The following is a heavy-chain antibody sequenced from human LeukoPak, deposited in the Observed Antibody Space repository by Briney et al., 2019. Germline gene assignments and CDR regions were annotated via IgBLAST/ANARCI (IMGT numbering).Heavy chain of an antibody. D-gene: IGHD6-19*01. CDR3: AKGLAVAGTPLDY. Sequence: GGSLRLSCAASGFTFSSYGMHWVRRAPGKGLEWVAVISYDGSNKYYADSVKGRFTISRDNSKNTLYLQMNSLRAEDTAVYYCAKGLAVAGTPLDYWGHGALVTVSS. J-gene: IGHJ4*01. CDR1: GFTFSSYG. V-gene: IGHV3-30*18. CDR2: ISYDGSNK.